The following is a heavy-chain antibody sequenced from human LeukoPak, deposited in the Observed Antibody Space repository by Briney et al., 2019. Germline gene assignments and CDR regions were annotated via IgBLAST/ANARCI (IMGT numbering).Heavy chain of an antibody. D-gene: IGHD4-17*01. CDR3: AKDPGDYGDNDAFDI. J-gene: IGHJ3*02. V-gene: IGHV3-23*01. Sequence: GGSLRLSCSASGFTFSSYAMSWVRQAPGKGLEWVSAISGSGGSTYYADSVKGRFTISRDNSKNTLYLQMNSLRAEDTAVYYCAKDPGDYGDNDAFDIWGQGTMVTVSS. CDR2: ISGSGGST. CDR1: GFTFSSYA.